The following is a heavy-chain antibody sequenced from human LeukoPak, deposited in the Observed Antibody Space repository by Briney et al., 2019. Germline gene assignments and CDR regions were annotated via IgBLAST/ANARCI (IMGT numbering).Heavy chain of an antibody. J-gene: IGHJ4*02. CDR3: ARGKNVDY. Sequence: SETLSLTCTVSGGSISNYYWSWIRQPPGKGLEWIGYIYYSGSTNYNPSLKSRVTISVDTSKNQFSLNLSSVTAADTAMYYCARGKNVDYWGQGTLVTVSS. CDR2: IYYSGST. V-gene: IGHV4-59*01. CDR1: GGSISNYY.